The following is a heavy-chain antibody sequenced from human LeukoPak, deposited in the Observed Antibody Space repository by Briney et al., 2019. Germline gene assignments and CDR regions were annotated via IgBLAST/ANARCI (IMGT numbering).Heavy chain of an antibody. CDR3: AREDSSGWPFGDY. Sequence: ASVKVSCKASGYTFTGYYMHWVRQAPGQGLEWMGRINPNSGGTNYAQKFQGRVTMTRDTSISTAYMELSRLRSDDTAVYYCAREDSSGWPFGDYWGQGTLVTVSS. CDR1: GYTFTGYY. J-gene: IGHJ4*02. V-gene: IGHV1-2*06. D-gene: IGHD6-19*01. CDR2: INPNSGGT.